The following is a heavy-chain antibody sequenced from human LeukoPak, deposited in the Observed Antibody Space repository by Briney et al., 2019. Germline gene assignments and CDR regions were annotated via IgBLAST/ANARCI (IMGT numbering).Heavy chain of an antibody. D-gene: IGHD2-2*01. J-gene: IGHJ6*04. V-gene: IGHV1-69*06. CDR3: AIASTPYAPAFYGMDV. CDR2: IIPIFGTA. CDR1: GGTFSSYA. Sequence: SVKVSCKASGGTFSSYAISWVRQAPGQGLEWMGGIIPIFGTANYAQKFQGRVTITADKSTSTAYMELSSLRSEDTAVYYCAIASTPYAPAFYGMDVWGKGTTVTVSS.